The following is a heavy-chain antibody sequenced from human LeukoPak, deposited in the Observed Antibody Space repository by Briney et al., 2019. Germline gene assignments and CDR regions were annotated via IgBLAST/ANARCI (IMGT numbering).Heavy chain of an antibody. CDR2: IYYSGST. CDR1: GGSISSYY. V-gene: IGHV4-59*01. CDR3: ARARYYDSSGYYPYYFDY. D-gene: IGHD3-22*01. Sequence: SETLSLTCTVSGGSISSYYWSWIRQPPGKGLEWIGYIYYSGSTNYNPSLKSRVTISVDTSKNQFSLKLSSVTAADTAVYYCARARYYDSSGYYPYYFDYWGQGTLVTVSS. J-gene: IGHJ4*02.